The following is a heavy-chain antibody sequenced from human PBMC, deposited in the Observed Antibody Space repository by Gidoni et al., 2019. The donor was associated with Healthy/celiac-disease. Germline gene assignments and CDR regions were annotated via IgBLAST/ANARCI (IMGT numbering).Heavy chain of an antibody. CDR2: IYYSGST. Sequence: HVQLQESGPGLVKPSQPLSLTCTVSGGPISSGGYYWSWIRQHPGKGLEWIVYIYYSGSTYYNPSLKSRVTISVDTSKNQFSLKLSAVTAADTAVYYCARGVYRVRPGQGYYDYWGQGTLVTVSA. CDR3: ARGVYRVRPGQGYYDY. V-gene: IGHV4-31*03. CDR1: GGPISSGGYY. D-gene: IGHD2-21*01. J-gene: IGHJ4*02.